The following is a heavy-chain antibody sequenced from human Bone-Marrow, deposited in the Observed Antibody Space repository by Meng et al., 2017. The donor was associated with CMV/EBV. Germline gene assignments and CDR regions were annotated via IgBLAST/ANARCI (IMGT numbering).Heavy chain of an antibody. CDR2: FGSTGAT. CDR1: GFTFSNYA. Sequence: GESLKISCAASGFTFSNYAMSWVRQAPGKGLEWVSTFGSTGATYYADSVKGRFTISRDDSKNTLYLQMKSLRVEDTAVYYCARCREWLRPHPDDMDVWGQGTTVTVSS. V-gene: IGHV3-23*01. J-gene: IGHJ6*02. CDR3: ARCREWLRPHPDDMDV. D-gene: IGHD5-12*01.